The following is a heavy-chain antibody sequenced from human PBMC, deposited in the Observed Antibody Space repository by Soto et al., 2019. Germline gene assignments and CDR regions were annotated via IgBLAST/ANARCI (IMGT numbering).Heavy chain of an antibody. CDR3: ARVRSSTWGFDVFDI. D-gene: IGHD6-13*01. Sequence: GGSLRLSCAASGFTFSDHYMDWVRQGPGKGLEWVGRIRNKVNGYTTEYAASVKGRFTISRDDSKHSLFLQMNGLTTEDTAVYFCARVRSSTWGFDVFDIWGQGTLVTVSS. CDR2: IRNKVNGYTT. V-gene: IGHV3-72*01. CDR1: GFTFSDHY. J-gene: IGHJ3*02.